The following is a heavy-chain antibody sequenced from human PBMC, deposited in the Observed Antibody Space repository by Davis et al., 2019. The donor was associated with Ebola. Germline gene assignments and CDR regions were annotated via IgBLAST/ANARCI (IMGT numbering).Heavy chain of an antibody. J-gene: IGHJ3*01. CDR1: GFTFSCYV. Sequence: GESLKISCTASGFTFSCYVMKWVRQAPGKGLEWVSTISADGSSTYYADSVKGRFTISRDNSKNTLYLQMNGLRVEDTAIYYCAKDNRNIWSEVWGQGTMVTVSS. CDR3: AKDNRNIWSEV. D-gene: IGHD2/OR15-2a*01. CDR2: ISADGSST. V-gene: IGHV3-23*01.